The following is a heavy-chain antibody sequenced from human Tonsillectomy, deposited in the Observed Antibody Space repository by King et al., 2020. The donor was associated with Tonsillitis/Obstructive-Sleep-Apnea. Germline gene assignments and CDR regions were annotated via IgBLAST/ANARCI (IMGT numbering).Heavy chain of an antibody. CDR3: ARVGNCSSTGCFDY. V-gene: IGHV4-34*01. J-gene: IGHJ4*02. CDR2: INHRGGT. CDR1: GGSFSGNY. Sequence: VQLQQWGAGLLKPSETLSLTCAVHGGSFSGNYWTWIRQPPGKGLEWIGEINHRGGTKYNPSLKGRATISVDTPKSQVSLMLNSVTAADPAVYYCARVGNCSSTGCFDYWGQGTLVTVSS. D-gene: IGHD2-2*03.